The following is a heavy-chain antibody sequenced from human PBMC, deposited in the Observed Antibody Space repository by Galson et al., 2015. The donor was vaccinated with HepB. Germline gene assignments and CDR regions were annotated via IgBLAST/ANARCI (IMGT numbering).Heavy chain of an antibody. CDR2: ISYDGSNK. J-gene: IGHJ4*02. Sequence: SLRLSCAASGFTFSSYGMHWVRQAPGKGLEWVAVISYDGSNKYYADSVKGRFTISRDNSKNTLYLQMNSLRAEDTAVYYCAKDRGGSWVRGYFDYWGQGTLVTVSS. CDR3: AKDRGGSWVRGYFDY. V-gene: IGHV3-30*18. CDR1: GFTFSSYG. D-gene: IGHD2-15*01.